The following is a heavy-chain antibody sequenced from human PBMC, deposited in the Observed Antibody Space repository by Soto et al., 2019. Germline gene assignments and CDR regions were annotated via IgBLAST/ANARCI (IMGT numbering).Heavy chain of an antibody. Sequence: EVQLLESGGGLVQPGGSLRLSCVVSGFTFGSYAMSWVRQAPEKGPEWVAILGGNGFTTYYAHSLKGRSTISGDKSKNTRLLQMNSMRVDDTGVYYCAKVLRPSLTFFYYMDVWGRGTSGTVSS. CDR1: GFTFGSYA. D-gene: IGHD2-15*01. J-gene: IGHJ6*03. CDR2: LGGNGFTT. V-gene: IGHV3-23*01. CDR3: AKVLRPSLTFFYYMDV.